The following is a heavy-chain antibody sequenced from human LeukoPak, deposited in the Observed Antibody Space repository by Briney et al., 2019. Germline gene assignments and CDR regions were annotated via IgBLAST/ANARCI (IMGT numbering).Heavy chain of an antibody. J-gene: IGHJ6*03. CDR3: ARALRRVVSRVYYYMDV. Sequence: ASVKVSCKASGYTFTSYDINWVRQATGQGLEWMGRMNPNSSNTGYAQKFQGRVTINRNTSISTAYMELSSLRSEDTAVYYCARALRRVVSRVYYYMDVWGKGTTVTVSS. CDR1: GYTFTSYD. D-gene: IGHD2-15*01. CDR2: MNPNSSNT. V-gene: IGHV1-8*03.